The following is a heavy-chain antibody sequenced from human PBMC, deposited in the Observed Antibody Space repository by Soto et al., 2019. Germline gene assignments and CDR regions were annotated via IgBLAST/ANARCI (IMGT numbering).Heavy chain of an antibody. CDR2: IIPIFGTA. CDR1: GGTFSSYA. D-gene: IGHD3-10*01. V-gene: IGHV1-69*12. J-gene: IGHJ6*01. CDR3: ARGSALALAFSPSYRLDV. Sequence: QVQLVQSGAEVKKPGSSVKVSCKASGGTFSSYAISWVRQAPGQGLEWMGGIIPIFGTANYAQKFQGRVTASVDVTTNIAYMKLSSLISENLLVYYIARGSALALAFSPSYRLDVSGQGATVSVSS.